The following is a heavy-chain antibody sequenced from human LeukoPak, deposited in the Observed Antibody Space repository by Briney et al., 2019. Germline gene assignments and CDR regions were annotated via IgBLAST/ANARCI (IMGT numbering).Heavy chain of an antibody. CDR1: GLTFSSYG. J-gene: IGHJ6*03. V-gene: IGHV3-30*18. CDR2: ISYDGSNK. CDR3: AKDYDFWSGYHSYMDV. Sequence: GGSLRLSCAASGLTFSSYGMHWVRQAPGKGLEWVAVISYDGSNKYYADSVKGRFTISRDNSKNTLYLQMNSLRAEDTAVYYCAKDYDFWSGYHSYMDVWGKGTTVTVSS. D-gene: IGHD3-3*01.